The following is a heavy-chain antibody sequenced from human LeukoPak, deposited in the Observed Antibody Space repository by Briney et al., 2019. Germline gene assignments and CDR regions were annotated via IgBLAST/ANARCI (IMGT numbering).Heavy chain of an antibody. CDR2: IYYSGST. D-gene: IGHD6-19*01. V-gene: IGHV4-61*01. CDR1: GGSVSSGSYY. Sequence: NASETLSLTCTVSGGSVSSGSYYWSWVRQPPGKGLEWIGYIYYSGSTNYNPSLKSRVTISVDTSKNQFSLRLSSVTAADTAVYYCASAVAGLDWFDPWGQGTLVTVSS. CDR3: ASAVAGLDWFDP. J-gene: IGHJ5*02.